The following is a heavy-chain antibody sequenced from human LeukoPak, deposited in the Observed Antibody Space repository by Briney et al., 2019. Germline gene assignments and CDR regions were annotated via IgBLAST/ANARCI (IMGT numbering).Heavy chain of an antibody. D-gene: IGHD6-19*01. CDR3: ARGDYGSGWFVEF. CDR2: IYHTGST. Sequence: SETLSLTCAVYGGSFSGYYWTWVRQSPGKGLEWIGEIYHTGSTNFNPSLKSRVTISMDASKNQFSLNLRSVTAADAAVYYCARGDYGSGWFVEFWGQGTLVTVSS. J-gene: IGHJ4*02. CDR1: GGSFSGYY. V-gene: IGHV4-34*01.